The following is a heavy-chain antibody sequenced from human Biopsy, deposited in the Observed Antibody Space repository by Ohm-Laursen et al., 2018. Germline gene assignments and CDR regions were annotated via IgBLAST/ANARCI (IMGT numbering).Heavy chain of an antibody. CDR3: ARDYDTSGYYYVS. CDR2: IFYRGST. Sequence: SDTLSLTCTVSGGSISNNNYYWGWIRQPPGKGLEWIGSIFYRGSTYYKPSLKSRVNISVDTSKNQFSLKLNSVTAADTAVYYCARDYDTSGYYYVSWGQGTLVTVSS. CDR1: GGSISNNNYY. J-gene: IGHJ5*02. V-gene: IGHV4-39*01. D-gene: IGHD3-22*01.